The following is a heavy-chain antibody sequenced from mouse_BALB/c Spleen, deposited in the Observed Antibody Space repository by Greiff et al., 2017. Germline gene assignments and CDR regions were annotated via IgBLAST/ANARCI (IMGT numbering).Heavy chain of an antibody. CDR2: IDPSDSYT. J-gene: IGHJ4*01. CDR3: ARATVRGTMDY. V-gene: IGHV1-69*02. Sequence: QVQLKQSGAELVKPGASVKLSCKASGYTFTSYWMHWVKQRPGQGLEWIGEIDPSDSYTNYNQKFKGKATLTVDKSSSTAYMQLSSLTSEDSAVYYCARATVRGTMDYWGQGTSVTVSS. D-gene: IGHD1-1*01. CDR1: GYTFTSYW.